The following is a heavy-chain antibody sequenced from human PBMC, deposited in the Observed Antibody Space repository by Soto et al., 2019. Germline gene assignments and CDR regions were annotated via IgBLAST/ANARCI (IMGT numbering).Heavy chain of an antibody. V-gene: IGHV3-15*07. D-gene: IGHD1-7*01. CDR1: GFTFSNAW. CDR3: FADWRWGTNSQH. CDR2: AKSKTDGGTI. Sequence: EVQLVESGGGLVKPGGSLRLSCAASGFTFSNAWMTCVRRAPGKGLEWVGRAKSKTDGGTIDYGAPVKGRFTISRDDSKDRVYRQMDSPQTEDPAVYYCFADWRWGTNSQHRGQGSQVSFSS. J-gene: IGHJ1*01.